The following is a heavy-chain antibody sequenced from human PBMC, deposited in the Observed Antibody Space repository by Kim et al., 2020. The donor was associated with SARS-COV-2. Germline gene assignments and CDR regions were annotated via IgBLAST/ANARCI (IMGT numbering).Heavy chain of an antibody. J-gene: IGHJ4*02. Sequence: SVKVSCKASGGTFSSYAISWVRQAPGQGLEWMGGIIPIFGTANYAQKFQGRVTITADESTNTAYMELSSLRSEDTAVYYCAREHTAMGQTHLDQWGQGTLVTVSS. CDR2: IIPIFGTA. D-gene: IGHD5-18*01. CDR3: AREHTAMGQTHLDQ. V-gene: IGHV1-69*13. CDR1: GGTFSSYA.